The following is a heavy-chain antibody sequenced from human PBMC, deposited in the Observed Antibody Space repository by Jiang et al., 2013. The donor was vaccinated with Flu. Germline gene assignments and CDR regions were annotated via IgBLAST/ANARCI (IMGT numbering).Heavy chain of an antibody. Sequence: RLSCAASGFTFSSYGMHWVRQAPGKGLEWVAFIRYDGSNKYYADSVKGRFTISRDNSKNTLYLQMNSLRAEDTAVYYCAKVDHYYDSSGLDYWGQGTLVTVSS. J-gene: IGHJ4*02. D-gene: IGHD3-22*01. CDR1: GFTFSSYG. V-gene: IGHV3-30*02. CDR2: IRYDGSNK. CDR3: AKVDHYYDSSGLDY.